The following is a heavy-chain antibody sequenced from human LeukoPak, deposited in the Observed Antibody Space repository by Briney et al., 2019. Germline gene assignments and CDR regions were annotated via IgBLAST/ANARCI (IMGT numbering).Heavy chain of an antibody. Sequence: PGGSLRLSCAASGFTFNSYVMDWVRQAPGKGLEWVAVISYDGSDKYYADSVKGRFTISRDSSKNTLYLQMNSLRAEDTAVYYCARGRVVVTAHGVGGYFDYWGQGTLVTVSS. D-gene: IGHD2-15*01. J-gene: IGHJ4*02. CDR3: ARGRVVVTAHGVGGYFDY. CDR1: GFTFNSYV. V-gene: IGHV3-30-3*01. CDR2: ISYDGSDK.